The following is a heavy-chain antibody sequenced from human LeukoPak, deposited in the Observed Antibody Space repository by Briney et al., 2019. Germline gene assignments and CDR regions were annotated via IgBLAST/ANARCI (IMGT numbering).Heavy chain of an antibody. J-gene: IGHJ4*02. CDR3: ARESDGFYFDY. CDR1: GFTLSSYS. V-gene: IGHV3-21*01. D-gene: IGHD2-21*02. CDR2: ISSSSSHI. Sequence: GGSLRLSCAVSGFTLSSYSMNWVRQAPGKGLEWVSSISSSSSHIYYADSVKGRFTISRDNSKNTLYLQMNSLRAEDTAVYYCARESDGFYFDYWGQGTLVTVSS.